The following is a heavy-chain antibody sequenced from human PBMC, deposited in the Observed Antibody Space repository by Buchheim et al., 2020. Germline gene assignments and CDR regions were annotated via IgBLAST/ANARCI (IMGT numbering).Heavy chain of an antibody. CDR1: GDPITSSNY. Sequence: QVQLQESGPGLVKPSATLSLTCAVSGDPITSSNYWTWIRQPPGKGLEWIGQMFHSRSTDYNPSLKSRVTMSIDKSKNHLSLTLTSVTAADTAIYYCATNRSGDTRFDFWGQGTL. CDR2: MFHSRST. J-gene: IGHJ4*02. V-gene: IGHV4-4*02. CDR3: ATNRSGDTRFDF. D-gene: IGHD2-21*01.